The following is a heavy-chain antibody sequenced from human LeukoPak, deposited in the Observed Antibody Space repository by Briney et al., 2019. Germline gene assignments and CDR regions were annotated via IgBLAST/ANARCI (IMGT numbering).Heavy chain of an antibody. CDR1: GGSFSGYY. J-gene: IGHJ4*02. CDR3: ARDRLATTGIDY. V-gene: IGHV4-34*01. CDR2: INHSGST. D-gene: IGHD5-12*01. Sequence: ASEALSLTCAVYGGSFSGYYWSWIRQPPGKGLEWIGEINHSGSTNYNPSLKSRVTISVDTSKNQFSLKLSSVTAADTAVYYCARDRLATTGIDYWGQGTLVTVSS.